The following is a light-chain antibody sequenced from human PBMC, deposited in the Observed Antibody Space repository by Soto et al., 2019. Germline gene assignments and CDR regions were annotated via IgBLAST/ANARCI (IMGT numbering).Light chain of an antibody. Sequence: DAQITQSPSTVSASVGDRVTITCRASQSISSWLAWYQQKPGKAPKLLIYKASSLESGVPSRFSGSGSGTEFTLTISSLQPEDFALYYCQLYGRSPRLLTFGGGTKVDI. CDR1: QSISSW. J-gene: IGKJ4*01. CDR3: QLYGRSPRLLT. CDR2: KAS. V-gene: IGKV1-5*03.